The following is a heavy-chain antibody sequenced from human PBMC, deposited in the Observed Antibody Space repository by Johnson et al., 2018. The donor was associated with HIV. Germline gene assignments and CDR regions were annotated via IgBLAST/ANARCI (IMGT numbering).Heavy chain of an antibody. D-gene: IGHD3-22*01. J-gene: IGHJ3*02. Sequence: QVQLVESGGGVVRPGGSLRLSCAASGFTFDDYGMSWVRQAPGKGLEWVAVISYDGTDKHYAESVKGLFNISRDNSKNMTDLQINSLRPEDTAVYYCARDRWATYYYVSSGHGGAFDIWGQGTMVTVSS. CDR1: GFTFDDYG. CDR2: ISYDGTDK. CDR3: ARDRWATYYYVSSGHGGAFDI. V-gene: IGHV3-30*03.